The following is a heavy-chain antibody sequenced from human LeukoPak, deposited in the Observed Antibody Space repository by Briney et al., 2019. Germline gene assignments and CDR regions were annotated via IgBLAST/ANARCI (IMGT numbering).Heavy chain of an antibody. CDR1: GYSFTSYD. CDR3: ARRNSWYDS. V-gene: IGHV1-8*01. D-gene: IGHD4-11*01. CDR2: MNANTGAT. Sequence: GASVKVSCKASGYSFTSYDINWVRQATGQGLEWMGWMNANTGATGCAQKFQGRVTMTRDTSISTAYMELSSLRSEDTAIYYCARRNSWYDSWGQGTLVTVLS. J-gene: IGHJ5*01.